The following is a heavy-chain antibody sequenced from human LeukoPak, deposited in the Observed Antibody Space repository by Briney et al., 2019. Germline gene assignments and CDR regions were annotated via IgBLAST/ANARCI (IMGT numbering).Heavy chain of an antibody. CDR1: GFTFSSYG. V-gene: IGHV3-30*18. Sequence: GGSLRLSCAASGFTFSSYGMHWVRQAPGKGLEWVAVISYDGSNKYYADSVKGRFTISRDNSKDTLYLQMNSLRAEDTAVYYCAKDSGDGYNFRDFGYWGQGTLVTVSS. CDR2: ISYDGSNK. J-gene: IGHJ4*02. CDR3: AKDSGDGYNFRDFGY. D-gene: IGHD5-24*01.